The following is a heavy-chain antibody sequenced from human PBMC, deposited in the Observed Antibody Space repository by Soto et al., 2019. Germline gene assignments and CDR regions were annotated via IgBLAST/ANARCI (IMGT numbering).Heavy chain of an antibody. CDR1: GGTFSSYT. CDR2: IIPILGIA. Sequence: SVKVSCKASGGTFSSYTISWVRQAPGQGLEWMGRIIPILGIANYAQKFQGRVTITADKSTSTAYMELNSLRAEDTAVYYCARDRDYYKADYWGQGTLVTVSS. V-gene: IGHV1-69*04. CDR3: ARDRDYYKADY. J-gene: IGHJ4*01. D-gene: IGHD3-10*01.